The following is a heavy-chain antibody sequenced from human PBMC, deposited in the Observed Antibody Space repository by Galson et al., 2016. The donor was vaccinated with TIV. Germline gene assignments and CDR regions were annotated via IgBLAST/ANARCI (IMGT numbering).Heavy chain of an antibody. CDR2: IIPLHGVS. CDR3: ARDIPCGGSCYFFDD. V-gene: IGHV1-69*10. Sequence: SVKVSCKASVDTLRTYTISWVRQAPGQGLEWMGGIIPLHGVSNHAQKFQGRVSITADESTTTVYMELSSLRSEDTAVYFCARDIPCGGSCYFFDDWGRGSQVTVSS. CDR1: VDTLRTYT. D-gene: IGHD2-15*01. J-gene: IGHJ4*02.